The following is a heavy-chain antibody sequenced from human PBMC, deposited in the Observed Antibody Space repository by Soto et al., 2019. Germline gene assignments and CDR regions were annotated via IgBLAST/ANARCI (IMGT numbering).Heavy chain of an antibody. CDR1: GLTFSRSA. CDR2: ISGRGGT. V-gene: IGHV3-23*01. D-gene: IGHD6-19*01. CDR3: ARDEEAVAGSFYFQH. J-gene: IGHJ1*01. Sequence: GGSLRLSCAASGLTFSRSAMSWVRQAPGKGLDWVSAISGRGGTYYGDSVKGRFTISRDNSKNTLYLQMNSLRAEDTAVYYCARDEEAVAGSFYFQHWGQGTLVTVSS.